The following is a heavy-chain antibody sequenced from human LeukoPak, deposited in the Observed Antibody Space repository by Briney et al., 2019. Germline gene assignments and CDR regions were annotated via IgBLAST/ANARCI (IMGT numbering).Heavy chain of an antibody. J-gene: IGHJ6*03. V-gene: IGHV1-2*07. CDR3: ARDWDQLVPSKGGPPRYFYFMDV. CDR2: IDPNRGGT. D-gene: IGHD2-15*01. CDR1: GYTFTDYN. Sequence: ASVKVSCKTSGYTFTDYNMHWVRQAPGQGPEWMGWIDPNRGGTNYAHRFQDRVAITRDTSISTVYMELNNLRSDDTAVYYCARDWDQLVPSKGGPPRYFYFMDVWGKGTSVIVSS.